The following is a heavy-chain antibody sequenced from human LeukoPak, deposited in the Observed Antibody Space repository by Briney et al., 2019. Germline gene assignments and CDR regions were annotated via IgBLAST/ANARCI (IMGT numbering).Heavy chain of an antibody. J-gene: IGHJ4*02. CDR1: GFTLSCCA. CDR2: ITDSGSYI. Sequence: GGSLRLSCAASGFTLSCCAMSWVRQAPGKGLEWVSSITDSGSYIYYAESVKGRFTSSRDNAENSLYLQMNSLQTEDTAVYYCTRTEYCSAGQCYSDYFDSWGRGTLVTVSS. V-gene: IGHV3-21*04. D-gene: IGHD2-15*01. CDR3: TRTEYCSAGQCYSDYFDS.